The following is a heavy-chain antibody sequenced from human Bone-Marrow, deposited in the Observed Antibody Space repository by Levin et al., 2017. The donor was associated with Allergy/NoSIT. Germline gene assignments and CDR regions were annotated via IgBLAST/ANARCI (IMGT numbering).Heavy chain of an antibody. CDR2: ISDHGDKT. J-gene: IGHJ4*02. CDR3: AIPYNWNTNYFDH. D-gene: IGHD1/OR15-1a*01. V-gene: IGHV3-23*01. Sequence: GESLKISCAASGFTLSLYAMSWVRQAPGKGPEWVSGISDHGDKTDYADSVKGRFTISRDNSKSTVFLEMNSLKTEDTAIYYCAIPYNWNTNYFDHWGQGTLVSVSS. CDR1: GFTLSLYA.